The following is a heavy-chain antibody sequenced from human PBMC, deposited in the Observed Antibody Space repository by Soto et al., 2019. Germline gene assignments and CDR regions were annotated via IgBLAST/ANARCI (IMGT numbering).Heavy chain of an antibody. D-gene: IGHD3-22*01. CDR3: ARGRRITMIVVVMNFGY. V-gene: IGHV1-2*02. J-gene: IGHJ4*02. CDR1: GYTFTGHY. CDR2: INPNSGGT. Sequence: ASVKVSCKASGYTFTGHYMHWVRQAPGQGLEWMGWINPNSGGTNYAQKFQGRVTMTRDTSISTAYMELSRLRSDDTAVYYCARGRRITMIVVVMNFGYWGQGTLVTVSS.